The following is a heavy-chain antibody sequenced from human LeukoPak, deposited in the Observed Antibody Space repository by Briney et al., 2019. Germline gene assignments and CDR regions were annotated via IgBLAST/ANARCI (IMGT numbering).Heavy chain of an antibody. J-gene: IGHJ4*02. D-gene: IGHD3-22*01. CDR1: GFTFRNYA. CDR2: ITGDGGTT. V-gene: IGHV3-64*01. CDR3: ARIYYDRGGYYYDY. Sequence: GGSLRLSCAASGFTFRNYAMHWVRQAPGEGLEYVSAITGDGGTTYYARSVKDRFTISRDNSKNTLYLQMGSLRAEDMAVYYCARIYYDRGGYYYDYWGQGTLVTVSS.